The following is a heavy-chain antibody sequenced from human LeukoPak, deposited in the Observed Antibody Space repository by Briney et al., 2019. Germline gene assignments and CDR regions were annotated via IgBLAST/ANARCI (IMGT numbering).Heavy chain of an antibody. D-gene: IGHD1-14*01. J-gene: IGHJ4*02. V-gene: IGHV3-53*01. CDR2: IYSGGAI. Sequence: EPGGSLRLSCVASGFAVGSNYMSWVRQAPGKGLEWVSLIYSGGAIRYADSVKGRFTISRDSSKNTLFPQMNDLTVEDTARYYCARRPGNWGQGILVTVSS. CDR1: GFAVGSNY. CDR3: ARRPGN.